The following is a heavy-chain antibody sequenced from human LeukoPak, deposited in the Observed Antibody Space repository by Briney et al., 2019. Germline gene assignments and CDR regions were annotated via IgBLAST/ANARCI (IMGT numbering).Heavy chain of an antibody. D-gene: IGHD1/OR15-1a*01. J-gene: IGHJ3*02. Sequence: GGSLRLSCAASGFTFSSYSMNWVRQAPGKGLEWVSSISSSSSYIYYADSVKGRFTNSRDNAKNSLYLQMNSLRAEDTAVYYCARDAGEHFDAFDIWGQGTMVTVSS. V-gene: IGHV3-21*01. CDR2: ISSSSSYI. CDR3: ARDAGEHFDAFDI. CDR1: GFTFSSYS.